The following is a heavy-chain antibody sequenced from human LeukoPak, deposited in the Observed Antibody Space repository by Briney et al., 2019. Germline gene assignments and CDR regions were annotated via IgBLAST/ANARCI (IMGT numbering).Heavy chain of an antibody. CDR3: ARIGLKRYFDY. CDR1: GYTFTSCD. V-gene: IGHV1-8*03. D-gene: IGHD3-9*01. Sequence: ASVKVSCKASGYTFTSCDINWVRRATGQGHEWMGWMNPNSGNTGYAQKFQGRVTITRNTSISTAYMELSSLRSEDTAVYYCARIGLKRYFDYWGQGTLVTVSS. CDR2: MNPNSGNT. J-gene: IGHJ4*02.